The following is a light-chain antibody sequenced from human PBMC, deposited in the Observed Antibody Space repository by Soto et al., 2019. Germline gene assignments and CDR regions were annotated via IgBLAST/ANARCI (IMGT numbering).Light chain of an antibody. CDR1: QSISSLY. Sequence: EIVLTQSPGTLSLSPGERATLSCGTSQSISSLYLAWYQQKPGQAPSLLMYSASSRATGIPDRFSGSGSGTDFTLTISRLEPEDCAVYYCQQYASSPLTFGGGTKVEIK. V-gene: IGKV3-20*01. J-gene: IGKJ4*01. CDR2: SAS. CDR3: QQYASSPLT.